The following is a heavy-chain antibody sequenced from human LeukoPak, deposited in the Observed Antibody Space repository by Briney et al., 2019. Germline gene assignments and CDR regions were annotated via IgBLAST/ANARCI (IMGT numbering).Heavy chain of an antibody. J-gene: IGHJ4*02. CDR1: GFTFSNYA. V-gene: IGHV3-23*01. Sequence: GGSLRLSCAASGFTFSNYAMSWVRQAPGKGLEWVSAITGSGGNTYYADSVKGRFTISRDNSKNTVFLQMNSLRAEDTAVYYCAKWGDYDVLTGYYVSDYWGQGTLVTISS. CDR2: ITGSGGNT. D-gene: IGHD3-9*01. CDR3: AKWGDYDVLTGYYVSDY.